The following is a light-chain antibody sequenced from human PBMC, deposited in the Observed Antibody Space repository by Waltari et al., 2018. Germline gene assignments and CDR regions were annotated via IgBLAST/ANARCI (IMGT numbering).Light chain of an antibody. J-gene: IGLJ3*02. Sequence: QLVLTQSPSASASLGASVKITCTLSSGHSSNVVAWHQHPPEKGPRYLMTVNSDGSHSKGDGIPDRFSGSSSGAAHYLTISSLQSDDEADYYCQTWGTGIWVFGGGTRLTVL. CDR3: QTWGTGIWV. CDR2: VNSDGSH. CDR1: SGHSSNV. V-gene: IGLV4-69*01.